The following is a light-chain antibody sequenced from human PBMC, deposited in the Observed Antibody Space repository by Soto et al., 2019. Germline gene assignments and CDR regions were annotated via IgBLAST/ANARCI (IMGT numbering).Light chain of an antibody. V-gene: IGKV3-11*01. J-gene: IGKJ5*01. Sequence: EIVLTPSPATPALSSGGRRTLPWRASQSVSSYLAWYQQKPGQAPRLLIYGISKRATDIPDRFSGSGSGTEFTLTISSLQPEDFATYYCQQHGQWPITFGQGTRLEIK. CDR2: GIS. CDR1: QSVSSY. CDR3: QQHGQWPIT.